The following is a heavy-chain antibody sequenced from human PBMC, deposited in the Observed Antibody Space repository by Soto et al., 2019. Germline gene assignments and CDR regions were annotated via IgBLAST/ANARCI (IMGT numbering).Heavy chain of an antibody. Sequence: SVKVSCKASGGTFSSYAISRVRQAPGQGLEWMGGIIPIFGTANYAQKFQGRVTITADESTSTAYMELNSLRAEDTAVYYCARDGGSPDYDFWSGLNFDYWGQGTLVTVSS. CDR3: ARDGGSPDYDFWSGLNFDY. J-gene: IGHJ4*02. D-gene: IGHD3-3*01. CDR1: GGTFSSYA. CDR2: IIPIFGTA. V-gene: IGHV1-69*13.